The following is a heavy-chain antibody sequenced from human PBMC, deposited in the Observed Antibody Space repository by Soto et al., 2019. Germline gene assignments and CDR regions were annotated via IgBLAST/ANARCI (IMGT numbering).Heavy chain of an antibody. J-gene: IGHJ4*02. CDR1: GFTFSSYG. CDR2: ISYDGSNK. D-gene: IGHD2-2*01. Sequence: QVQLVESGGGVVQPGRSLRLSCAASGFTFSSYGMHWVRQAPGKGLEWVAVISYDGSNKYYADSVKGRFTISRDNSKNTLYLQKNSLRAEDTAVYYCAKDLGSVVVPAAIVALPDYWGQGTLVTVSS. V-gene: IGHV3-30*18. CDR3: AKDLGSVVVPAAIVALPDY.